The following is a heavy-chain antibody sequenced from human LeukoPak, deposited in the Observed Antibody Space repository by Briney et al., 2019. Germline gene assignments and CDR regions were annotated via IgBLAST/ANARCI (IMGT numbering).Heavy chain of an antibody. CDR2: IYHSGST. Sequence: PSETLSLTCTVPGYSISSGYYWGWIRQPPGKGLEWIGIIYHSGSTYYNPSLKSRVIISVDTSKNQFSLKLSSVTAADTAVYYCARRTTYFGWRPSESPSCFDYWGQGTVVSVSS. CDR1: GYSISSGYY. CDR3: ARRTTYFGWRPSESPSCFDY. D-gene: IGHD3-9*01. V-gene: IGHV4-38-2*02. J-gene: IGHJ4*02.